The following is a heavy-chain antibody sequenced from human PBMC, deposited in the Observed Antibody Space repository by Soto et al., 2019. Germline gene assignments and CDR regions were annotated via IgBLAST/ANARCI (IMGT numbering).Heavy chain of an antibody. J-gene: IGHJ4*02. V-gene: IGHV3-49*04. D-gene: IGHD3-22*01. CDR1: GFSFGDYA. CDR2: IRSNTYGGTI. CDR3: AKNYDSSGYYQNNYFDY. Sequence: SLKISCATSGFSFGDYAMTWVRQAPGKGLEWVGFIRSNTYGGTIQYAASVKGRFAISRDDSESIAYLQMNSLRAEDTAVYYCAKNYDSSGYYQNNYFDYWGQGTLVTVSS.